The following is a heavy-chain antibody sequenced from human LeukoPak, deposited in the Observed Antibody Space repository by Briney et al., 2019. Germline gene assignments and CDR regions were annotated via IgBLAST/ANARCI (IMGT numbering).Heavy chain of an antibody. J-gene: IGHJ4*02. CDR3: ARETTDSSGYKLDY. CDR2: IIPIFGTA. V-gene: IGHV1-69*06. Sequence: ASVKVSCKASGGTFSSYAISWVRQAPGQGLEWMGGIIPIFGTANYAQKFQGRVTITADKSTSTAYMELSSLRSEDTAVYYCARETTDSSGYKLDYWGQGTLVTVSS. D-gene: IGHD3-22*01. CDR1: GGTFSSYA.